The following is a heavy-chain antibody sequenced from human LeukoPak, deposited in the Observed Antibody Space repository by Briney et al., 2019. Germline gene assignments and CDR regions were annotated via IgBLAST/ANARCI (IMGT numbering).Heavy chain of an antibody. V-gene: IGHV1-46*03. D-gene: IGHD2-15*01. CDR3: AREGGYCSGASCSGSAFDI. CDR1: GYTYTSYY. CDR2: INPSGGST. Sequence: ASVKVSCKASGYTYTSYYMHWVRQAPGQGLEWMGIINPSGGSTSYAQKFQGRVTMTRDTSTSTVYMELSSLRSEDSAVYYCAREGGYCSGASCSGSAFDIWGQGTMVTVSS. J-gene: IGHJ3*02.